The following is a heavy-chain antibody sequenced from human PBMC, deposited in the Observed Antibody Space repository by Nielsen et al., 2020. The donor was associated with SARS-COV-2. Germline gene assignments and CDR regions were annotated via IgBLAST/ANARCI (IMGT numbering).Heavy chain of an antibody. CDR2: ISSSSSYT. CDR1: GFTFSDYY. J-gene: IGHJ4*02. D-gene: IGHD4-17*01. V-gene: IGHV3-11*05. Sequence: GGSLRLSCAASGFTFSDYYMSWIRQAPGKELEWVSYISSSSSYTNYADSVKGRFTISRDNAKNSLYLQMNSLRAEDTAVYYCARVPPWYGDYTFYFDYWGQGTLVTVSS. CDR3: ARVPPWYGDYTFYFDY.